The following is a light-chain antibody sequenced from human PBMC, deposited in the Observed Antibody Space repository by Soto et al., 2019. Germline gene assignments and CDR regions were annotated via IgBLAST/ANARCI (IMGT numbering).Light chain of an antibody. CDR1: QSISTF. CDR2: AAF. V-gene: IGKV1-39*01. CDR3: QQSFSVPLT. J-gene: IGKJ1*01. Sequence: DIQMTQSPSSLSASVGDRVTITCRARQSISTFLNWYQHQPGKAPKLLIYAAFSLESGVPSRFSGSRSGTDFTLTISSLQPEDFATYYCQQSFSVPLTFGQGTKVQIK.